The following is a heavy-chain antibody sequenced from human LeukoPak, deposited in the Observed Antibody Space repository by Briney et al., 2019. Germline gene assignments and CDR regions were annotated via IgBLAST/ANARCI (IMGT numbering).Heavy chain of an antibody. V-gene: IGHV4-34*01. D-gene: IGHD6-13*01. Sequence: SETLSLTCAVYGGSFSGYYWSWIRQPPGKGLEWIGEINHSGSTNYNPSLKSRVTISVDTSKNQFSLELSSVTAADTAVYYCARVAAAGTGYYFDYWGQGTLVTVPS. CDR1: GGSFSGYY. CDR2: INHSGST. J-gene: IGHJ4*02. CDR3: ARVAAAGTGYYFDY.